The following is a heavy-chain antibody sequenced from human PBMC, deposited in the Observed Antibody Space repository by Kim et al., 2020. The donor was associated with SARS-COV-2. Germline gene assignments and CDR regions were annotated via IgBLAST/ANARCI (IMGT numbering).Heavy chain of an antibody. V-gene: IGHV1-3*01. J-gene: IGHJ4*02. CDR3: ARDGSGVVDY. Sequence: NTKYSQNLQGRVPITRDTSASTAYMEVSSLRSEDTAVYYCARDGSGVVDYWGQGTLVTVSS. D-gene: IGHD2-15*01. CDR2: NT.